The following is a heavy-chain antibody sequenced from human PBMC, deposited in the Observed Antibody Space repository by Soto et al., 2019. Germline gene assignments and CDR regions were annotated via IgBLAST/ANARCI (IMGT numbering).Heavy chain of an antibody. Sequence: SVKVSCKXSGGTFSSYAISWVRQAPGQGLEWMGGIIPIFGTANYAQKFQGRVTITADESTSTAYMELSSLRSEDTAVYYCANTKLPIAARPTQALYGMDVWGQGTTVTVSS. V-gene: IGHV1-69*13. CDR1: GGTFSSYA. J-gene: IGHJ6*02. D-gene: IGHD6-6*01. CDR3: ANTKLPIAARPTQALYGMDV. CDR2: IIPIFGTA.